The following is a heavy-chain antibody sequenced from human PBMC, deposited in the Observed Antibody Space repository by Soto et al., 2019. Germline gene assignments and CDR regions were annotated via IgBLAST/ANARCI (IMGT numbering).Heavy chain of an antibody. CDR1: GVSISDTSYY. CDR2: IYFNGNT. J-gene: IGHJ4*02. V-gene: IGHV4-39*01. CDR3: ARQGSY. Sequence: SETLSLTCNVSGVSISDTSYYWGWIRQPPGKGLEWIGTIYFNGNTFYNPSLKSRLTISVDTSKNQIALRLTSVTAADTAVYYSARQGSYWGQGTLVTVSS.